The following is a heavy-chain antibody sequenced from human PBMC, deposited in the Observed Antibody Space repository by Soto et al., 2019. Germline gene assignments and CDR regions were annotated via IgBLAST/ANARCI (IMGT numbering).Heavy chain of an antibody. CDR1: GFTFSNFG. D-gene: IGHD3-3*01. CDR2: RSADGSDK. V-gene: IGHV3-30*18. J-gene: IGHJ4*02. CDR3: TKGSEVARQELDY. Sequence: QVQLVESGGGVVQPGRSPRLSCAASGFTFSNFGMHWGRQAPGKGLEWVAARSADGSDKYFSDSVKGRFTISRDNSKNTLFLQMNSLRVEDTAVYYCTKGSEVARQELDYWGQGTLVTVSS.